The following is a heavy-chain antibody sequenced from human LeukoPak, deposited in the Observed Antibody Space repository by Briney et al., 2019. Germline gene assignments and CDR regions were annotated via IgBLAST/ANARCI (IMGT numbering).Heavy chain of an antibody. CDR1: GSNFFSYG. D-gene: IGHD1-26*01. J-gene: IGHJ4*02. CDR3: ARDCIGCHGFDS. Sequence: ASVKVSCKASGSNFFSYGITWVRQAPGQGLEWMGWVSAYADNTNYVQKFQGRVTMTTDTSTSTAYMELRSLRSDDTAVYYCARDCIGCHGFDSWGQGTLVTVSS. CDR2: VSAYADNT. V-gene: IGHV1-18*01.